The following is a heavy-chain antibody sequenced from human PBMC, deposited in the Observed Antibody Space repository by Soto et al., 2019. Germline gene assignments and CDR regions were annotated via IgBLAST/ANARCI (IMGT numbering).Heavy chain of an antibody. CDR2: ISYDGSHK. J-gene: IGHJ4*02. V-gene: IGHV3-30-3*01. CDR3: AREEAAIFDN. Sequence: LRLSCAAFRFTFSSYAMHWVRQAPGKGLEWVAVISYDGSHKNHADSVKGRFTISRDNSEDTLYLQMNSLRTEDTAVYYCAREEAAIFDNWGQGTLVTVS. CDR1: RFTFSSYA. D-gene: IGHD2-2*02.